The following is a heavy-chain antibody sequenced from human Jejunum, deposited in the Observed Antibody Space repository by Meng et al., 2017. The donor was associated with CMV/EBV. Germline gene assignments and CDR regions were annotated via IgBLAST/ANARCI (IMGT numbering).Heavy chain of an antibody. V-gene: IGHV3-64*02. D-gene: IGHD3-3*01. CDR2: ISSNGVST. CDR1: GFTFSNYV. Sequence: ASGFTFSNYVMYWVRQAPGKGLEYVSGISSNGVSTYYADSVKGRFTISRDNSKNTLYLQMGGLRADDTAMYYCARDLTISGVAPGYWGQGTLVTVSS. J-gene: IGHJ4*02. CDR3: ARDLTISGVAPGY.